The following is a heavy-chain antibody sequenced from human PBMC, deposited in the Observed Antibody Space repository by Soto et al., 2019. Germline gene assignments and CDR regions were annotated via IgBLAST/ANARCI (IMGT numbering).Heavy chain of an antibody. J-gene: IGHJ5*01. Sequence: XSVKVSCNASGYTFTSYDIDLVRQATGQGLEWMGWMNPNSGNTGYAQKFQGRVTMTRNTSISTAYMELSSLRSEDTAVYYCARFRVRGVAKGNWFDSWGQGTLVTVSS. CDR3: ARFRVRGVAKGNWFDS. CDR2: MNPNSGNT. D-gene: IGHD3-10*01. CDR1: GYTFTSYD. V-gene: IGHV1-8*01.